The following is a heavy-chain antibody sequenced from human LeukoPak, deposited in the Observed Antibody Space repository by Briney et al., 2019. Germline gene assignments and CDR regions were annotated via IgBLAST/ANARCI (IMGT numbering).Heavy chain of an antibody. J-gene: IGHJ4*02. V-gene: IGHV4-34*01. D-gene: IGHD6-19*01. CDR1: GGSFSGYY. Sequence: SETLSLTCAVYGGSFSGYYWSWIRQPPGKGLEWIGEINHSGSTNYNPSLKSRVTISVDTSKNQFSLKLSSVTAADTAVYYCARAGSGWYSFDYWGQGTLVTVSS. CDR2: INHSGST. CDR3: ARAGSGWYSFDY.